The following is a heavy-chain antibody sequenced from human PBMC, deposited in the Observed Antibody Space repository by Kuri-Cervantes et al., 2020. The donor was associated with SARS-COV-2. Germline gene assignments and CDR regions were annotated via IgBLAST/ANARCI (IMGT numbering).Heavy chain of an antibody. V-gene: IGHV4-34*01. CDR1: GGSFSGYY. CDR2: INHSGST. CDR3: ASQGAVY. J-gene: IGHJ4*02. Sequence: SETLSLTCAVYGGSFSGYYWSWIRQPPGKGLEWLGEINHSGSTNYNPSLKSRVTISVDTSKNQFSLKLSSVTAADTAVYYCASQGAVYWGQGTLVTVSS. D-gene: IGHD1-26*01.